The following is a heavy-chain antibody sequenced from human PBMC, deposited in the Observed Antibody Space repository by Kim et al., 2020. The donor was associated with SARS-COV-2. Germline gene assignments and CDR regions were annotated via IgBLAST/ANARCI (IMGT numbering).Heavy chain of an antibody. D-gene: IGHD2-2*01. Sequence: GGSLRLSCTASGFTFGDYAMSWFRQAPGKGLEWVGFIRSKAYGGTTEYAASVKGRFTISRDDSKSIAYLQMNSLKTEDTAVYYCTRDRDCSSTSCFNWFDPWGQGTLVTVSS. V-gene: IGHV3-49*03. CDR1: GFTFGDYA. CDR2: IRSKAYGGTT. CDR3: TRDRDCSSTSCFNWFDP. J-gene: IGHJ5*02.